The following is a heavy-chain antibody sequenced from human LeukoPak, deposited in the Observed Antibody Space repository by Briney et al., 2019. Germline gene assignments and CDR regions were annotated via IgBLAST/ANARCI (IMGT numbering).Heavy chain of an antibody. V-gene: IGHV3-30*02. J-gene: IGHJ4*02. CDR1: GFTFSSYG. CDR2: IRYDGSNK. Sequence: GGSLRLSCAASGFTFSSYGMHWVRQAPGEGLEWVAFIRYDGSNKYYADSVKGRFTISRDNSKNTLYLQMNSLRAEDTAVYYCAKTTYSSSWYTSSWGQGTLVTVSS. D-gene: IGHD6-13*01. CDR3: AKTTYSSSWYTSS.